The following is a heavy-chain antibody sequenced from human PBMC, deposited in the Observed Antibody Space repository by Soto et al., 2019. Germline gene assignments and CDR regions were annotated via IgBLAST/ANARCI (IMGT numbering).Heavy chain of an antibody. CDR3: ARASPRGRYFDWLIFPLGH. Sequence: GGSLRLSCAASGVSFDDYCMSWVRQVPGKRLEWVAGINWNGRTKDYVDSVKGRFTISRDTAKSSVYLQMNSLRAEDTALYFCARASPRGRYFDWLIFPLGHWGQGTLVTVSS. D-gene: IGHD3-9*01. J-gene: IGHJ4*02. CDR1: GVSFDDYC. V-gene: IGHV3-20*04. CDR2: INWNGRTK.